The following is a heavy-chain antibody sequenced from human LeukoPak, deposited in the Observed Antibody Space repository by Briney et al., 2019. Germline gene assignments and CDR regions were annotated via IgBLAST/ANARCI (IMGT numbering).Heavy chain of an antibody. CDR2: ISWNSGSI. V-gene: IGHV3-9*01. CDR3: AKDLYSSGSDYFDY. J-gene: IGHJ4*02. D-gene: IGHD6-19*01. Sequence: PGGSLRLSCAASGFTFDDYAMHWVRQAPGKGLEWVSGISWNSGSIGYADSVKGRFTISRDNAKNSLYLQMNSLRAEDTALYYCAKDLYSSGSDYFDYWGQGTLVTVSS. CDR1: GFTFDDYA.